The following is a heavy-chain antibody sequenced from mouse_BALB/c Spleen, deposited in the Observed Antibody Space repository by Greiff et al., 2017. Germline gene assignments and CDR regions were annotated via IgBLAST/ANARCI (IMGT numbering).Heavy chain of an antibody. CDR2: INSNGGST. V-gene: IGHV5-6-3*01. D-gene: IGHD6-1*01. CDR1: GFTFSSYG. CDR3: AGGAQPDFDY. J-gene: IGHJ2*01. Sequence: EVKLMESGGGLVQPGGSLKLSCAASGFTFSSYGMSWVRQTPDKRLELVATINSNGGSTYYPDSVKGRFTISRDNAKNTLYLQMSSLKSEDTAMYYCAGGAQPDFDYWGQGTTLTVSS.